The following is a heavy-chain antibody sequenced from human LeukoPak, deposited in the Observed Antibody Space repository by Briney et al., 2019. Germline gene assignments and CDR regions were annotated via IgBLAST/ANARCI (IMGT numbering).Heavy chain of an antibody. J-gene: IGHJ4*02. CDR3: ARDTYSYGSYFDY. CDR1: VGSISSYN. D-gene: IGHD5-18*01. V-gene: IGHV4-4*07. CDR2: INTSGST. Sequence: PSETLSLTCTVSVGSISSYNWSLIRQPAGERLEWIGRINTSGSTNYNTSLTSRITMSVDTSKNHFYLKLTSVTAADTAVYYCARDTYSYGSYFDYWGQETLVTVSS.